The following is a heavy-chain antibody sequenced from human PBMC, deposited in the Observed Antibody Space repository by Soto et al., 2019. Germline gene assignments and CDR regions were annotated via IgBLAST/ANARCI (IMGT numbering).Heavy chain of an antibody. CDR1: GFTFSSYG. Sequence: GGSLRLSCAASGFTFSSYGMHWVRQAPGKGLEWVAVISYDGSSKYYADSVKGRFTISRDNSKNTLYLQMNSLRAEDTAVYYCAKDSGRFLEWLRGMDVWGQGTTVTVSS. CDR3: AKDSGRFLEWLRGMDV. D-gene: IGHD3-3*01. CDR2: ISYDGSSK. V-gene: IGHV3-30*18. J-gene: IGHJ6*02.